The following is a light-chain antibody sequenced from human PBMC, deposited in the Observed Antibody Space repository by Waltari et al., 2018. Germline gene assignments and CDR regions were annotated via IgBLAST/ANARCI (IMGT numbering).Light chain of an antibody. CDR3: QVWDTTGDHPV. CDR2: DDV. J-gene: IGLJ2*01. CDR1: NLGRER. V-gene: IGLV3-21*03. Sequence: SSVLTQPPSVSVAPGKTARITCGGNNLGRERVTWYQQRPGQAPVLVVYDDVDRPSGIPERFSGSNSGDTATLTITRVEAGDEADYYCQVWDTTGDHPVLGGGTKLTVL.